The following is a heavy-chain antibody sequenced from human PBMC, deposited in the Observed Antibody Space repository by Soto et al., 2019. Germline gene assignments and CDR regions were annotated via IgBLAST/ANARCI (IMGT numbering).Heavy chain of an antibody. J-gene: IGHJ4*02. Sequence: GASVKVSCKSSGYNFDAYYIHWVRQALGQGLEWMGCVNAYNGATLFAQVFQGRVSMTRDTSITSAVMELSGLTSGDTAVYYCARSRSTVSRGSYFDVWGQGALVTVSS. CDR3: ARSRSTVSRGSYFDV. CDR1: GYNFDAYY. V-gene: IGHV1-2*02. D-gene: IGHD4-4*01. CDR2: VNAYNGAT.